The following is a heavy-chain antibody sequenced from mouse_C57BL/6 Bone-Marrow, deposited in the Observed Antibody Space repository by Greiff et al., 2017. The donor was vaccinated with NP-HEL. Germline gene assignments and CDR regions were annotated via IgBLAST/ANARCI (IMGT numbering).Heavy chain of an antibody. CDR1: GYTFTDYY. V-gene: IGHV1-19*01. J-gene: IGHJ2*01. D-gene: IGHD2-2*01. CDR3: ARRMVTTGGVDY. CDR2: INPYNGGT. Sequence: VQLQQSGPVLVKPGASVKMSCKASGYTFTDYYMNWVKQSHGKSLEWIGVINPYNGGTSYNQKFKGKATLTVDKSSSTAYMELNSLTSEDSAVYYCARRMVTTGGVDYWGQGTTLTVSS.